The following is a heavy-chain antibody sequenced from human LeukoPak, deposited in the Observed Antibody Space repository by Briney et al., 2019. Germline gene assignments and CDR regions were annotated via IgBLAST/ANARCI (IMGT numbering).Heavy chain of an antibody. D-gene: IGHD4-17*01. V-gene: IGHV3-30*18. J-gene: IGHJ3*02. Sequence: PGGSLRLSCAASGFTFSSYGMHWVRQAPGKGLEWVAVISYDGSNKYYADSVKGRFTISRDNSNNTLYLQMNSLRAEDTAVYYCAKTTVTTATRFAFDIWGQGTMVTVSS. CDR2: ISYDGSNK. CDR1: GFTFSSYG. CDR3: AKTTVTTATRFAFDI.